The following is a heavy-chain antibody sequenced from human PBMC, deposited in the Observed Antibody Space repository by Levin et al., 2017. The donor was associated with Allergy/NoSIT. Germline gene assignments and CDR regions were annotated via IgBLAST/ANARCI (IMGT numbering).Heavy chain of an antibody. CDR1: GGSIRSGDYY. CDR3: AREQKWEQLDY. CDR2: IYYSGST. J-gene: IGHJ4*02. V-gene: IGHV4-30-4*01. D-gene: IGHD1-26*01. Sequence: SLTLSLPCTVSGGSIRSGDYYWSWIRQPPGKGLEWIGYIYYSGSTYYNPSLKSRVTISVDTSKNQFSLKLSSVTAADTAVYYCAREQKWEQLDYWGQGTLVTVSS.